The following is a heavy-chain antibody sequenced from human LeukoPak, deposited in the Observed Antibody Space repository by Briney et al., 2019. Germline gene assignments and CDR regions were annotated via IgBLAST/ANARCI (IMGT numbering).Heavy chain of an antibody. Sequence: ASVKVSCKASGYTFTSYYMHWVRQAPGQGLEWMGLINPTGGSTGYAQKFQGRVTMTRNMSTSTDYMELSSLRSEDTAIYYCARDNSVGDNAWWFDPWGQGTLVTVSS. CDR3: ARDNSVGDNAWWFDP. D-gene: IGHD1-26*01. CDR1: GYTFTSYY. V-gene: IGHV1-46*01. J-gene: IGHJ5*02. CDR2: INPTGGST.